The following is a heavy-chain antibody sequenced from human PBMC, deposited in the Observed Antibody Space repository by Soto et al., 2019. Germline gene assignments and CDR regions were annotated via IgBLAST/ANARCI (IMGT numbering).Heavy chain of an antibody. Sequence: EVQLVESEGGLVQRGGSLRLSCAASGFNFNDYWMHWVRQAPGQGLVWVAHIQNDGSSTTYADSVKGRFTISRDNAKNPMYLQMNSLRAEHTAVYYCAGGDLGGFDLWGQGTTVTVSS. V-gene: IGHV3-74*01. CDR3: AGGDLGGFDL. J-gene: IGHJ3*01. CDR1: GFNFNDYW. CDR2: IQNDGSST. D-gene: IGHD2-21*02.